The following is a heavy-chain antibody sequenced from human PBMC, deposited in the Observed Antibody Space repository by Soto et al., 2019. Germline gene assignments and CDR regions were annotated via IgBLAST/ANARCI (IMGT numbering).Heavy chain of an antibody. V-gene: IGHV1-69*13. CDR2: IIPRFGTT. D-gene: IGHD1-1*01. CDR3: ARGRGLYNSGRSQLDY. CDR1: GDTFSRYT. Sequence: SVKVSCKAYGDTFSRYTVNWLRPAPRQGLEWMGGIIPRFGTTNYAPTLQGRVTITADESTSTVYMELSSLRSEDTALYYCARGRGLYNSGRSQLDYWGQGTLVTVSS. J-gene: IGHJ4*02.